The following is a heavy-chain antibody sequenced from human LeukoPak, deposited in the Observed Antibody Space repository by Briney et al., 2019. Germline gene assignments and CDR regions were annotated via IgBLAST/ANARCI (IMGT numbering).Heavy chain of an antibody. J-gene: IGHJ5*02. D-gene: IGHD3-3*01. CDR3: AADFWSGYWSLGWFDP. Sequence: GASVKVSCKASGGTFSSYAISWVRQAPGQGLEWMGGIIPIFGTANYAQKFQGRVTITTDESTSTAYMELSSLRSEDTAVYYCAADFWSGYWSLGWFDPWGQGTLVTVSS. CDR2: IIPIFGTA. V-gene: IGHV1-69*05. CDR1: GGTFSSYA.